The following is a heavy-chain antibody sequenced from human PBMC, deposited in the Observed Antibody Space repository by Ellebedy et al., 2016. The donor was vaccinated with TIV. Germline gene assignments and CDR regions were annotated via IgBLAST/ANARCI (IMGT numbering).Heavy chain of an antibody. D-gene: IGHD6-6*01. CDR2: INHSGSP. Sequence: MPGGSLRLSCAVSGGSFSGYFWSWIRQPPGKGLEWIGDINHSGSPNYNPSLKSRVTISVDTSKNQYSLKLSSVTAADTAVYYCARGVVSPFIAALPDYGLDVWGQGTTVTVSS. CDR1: GGSFSGYF. V-gene: IGHV4-34*01. CDR3: ARGVVSPFIAALPDYGLDV. J-gene: IGHJ6*02.